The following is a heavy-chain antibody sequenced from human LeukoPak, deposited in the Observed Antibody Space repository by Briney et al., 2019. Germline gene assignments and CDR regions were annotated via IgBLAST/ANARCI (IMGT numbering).Heavy chain of an antibody. J-gene: IGHJ5*02. CDR1: GDSISSYY. CDR2: IYYSGST. D-gene: IGHD3/OR15-3a*01. V-gene: IGHV4-59*01. CDR3: ARAYDFWSGYYSPTWFDP. Sequence: SSETLSLTCTVSGDSISSYYWSWIRQPPGKGLEWIGHIYYSGSTNYNPSLKSRVTVSLHTSKNQFSLNLTSVTAADTAVYHCARAYDFWSGYYSPTWFDPWGQGTLVTVSS.